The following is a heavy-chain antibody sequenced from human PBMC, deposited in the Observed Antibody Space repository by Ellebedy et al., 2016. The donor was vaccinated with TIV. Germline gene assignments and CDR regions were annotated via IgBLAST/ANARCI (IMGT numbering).Heavy chain of an antibody. CDR1: GYTFTSHH. V-gene: IGHV1-46*01. CDR2: INPSDGST. Sequence: AASVKVSCKASGYTFTSHHMHWVRQAPGQGLEWMGIINPSDGSTSYAQKFQGRVTITADKSTSTAYMELSSLRSEDTAVYYCASTDYGGNTHPPLPHYFDYWGQGTLVTVSS. D-gene: IGHD4-23*01. J-gene: IGHJ4*02. CDR3: ASTDYGGNTHPPLPHYFDY.